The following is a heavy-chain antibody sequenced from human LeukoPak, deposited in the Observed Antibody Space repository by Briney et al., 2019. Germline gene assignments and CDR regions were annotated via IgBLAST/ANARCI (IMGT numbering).Heavy chain of an antibody. V-gene: IGHV3-7*01. J-gene: IGHJ4*02. CDR3: ARDQVAGATYPDLNFDY. D-gene: IGHD4/OR15-4a*01. CDR2: IKQDGSEK. CDR1: GFTFSSYW. Sequence: PGGSLRLSCAASGFTFSSYWMSWVRQAPGKGLEWVANIKQDGSEKYYVDSVKGRFTISRDNAKNSLYLQMNSPRAEDTAVYYCARDQVAGATYPDLNFDYWGQGTLVTVSS.